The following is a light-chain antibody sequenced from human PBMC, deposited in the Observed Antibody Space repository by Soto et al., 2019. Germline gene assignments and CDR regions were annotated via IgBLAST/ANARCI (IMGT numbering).Light chain of an antibody. J-gene: IGLJ1*01. CDR1: SSDVGKYIL. Sequence: QALLTQPACVSGSPGQSITISCTGTSSDVGKYILVYWYQQHPGKAPKVMILQGYKRPSGVSNRFSGSKFGNTASLTISGLQAEDEDEYYCCAYAATYTYVFGTGTKVTVL. CDR2: QGY. CDR3: CAYAATYTYV. V-gene: IGLV2-23*01.